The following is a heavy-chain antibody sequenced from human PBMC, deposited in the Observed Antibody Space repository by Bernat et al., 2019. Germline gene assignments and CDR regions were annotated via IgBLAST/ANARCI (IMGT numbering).Heavy chain of an antibody. CDR2: ISGSGGST. CDR3: AKALGSARWQQLAKYYFDY. CDR1: GFTFSSYA. Sequence: EVQLLESGGGLVQPGGSLRLSCAASGFTFSSYAMSWVRQAPGKGLEWVSAISGSGGSTYYADSVKGRFTISRDNSKNTLYLQMNSLRAEDTAVYYCAKALGSARWQQLAKYYFDYWGQGTLVTVSS. D-gene: IGHD6-13*01. V-gene: IGHV3-23*01. J-gene: IGHJ4*02.